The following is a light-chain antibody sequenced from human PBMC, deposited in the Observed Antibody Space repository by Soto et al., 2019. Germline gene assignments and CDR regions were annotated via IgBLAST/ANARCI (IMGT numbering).Light chain of an antibody. CDR3: QQYNSYSRA. V-gene: IGKV1-5*03. J-gene: IGKJ1*01. Sequence: DIQMTQSPSTLSASVGDRVTITCRASQSFSSWLAWYQQKPGKAPKLLIYKASCLESGVPSRFSGSGSGTEFTLTISSLQPDDFATYYCQQYNSYSRAFGQGTKVEIK. CDR1: QSFSSW. CDR2: KAS.